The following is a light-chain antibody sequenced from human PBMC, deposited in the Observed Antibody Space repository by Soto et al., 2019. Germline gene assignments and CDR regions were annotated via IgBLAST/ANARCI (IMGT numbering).Light chain of an antibody. CDR1: QSLVYSDGNTY. Sequence: DVVMTLSPLSLPVTLGQPASISCRSSQSLVYSDGNTYLSWFQQRPGQSPRRLMFKVSNRDSGVPDRFSGSGSGTDFTLKISRVEAEDVGLYYCMQSTHWPYTFGQGTKLEIK. CDR2: KVS. J-gene: IGKJ2*01. V-gene: IGKV2-30*01. CDR3: MQSTHWPYT.